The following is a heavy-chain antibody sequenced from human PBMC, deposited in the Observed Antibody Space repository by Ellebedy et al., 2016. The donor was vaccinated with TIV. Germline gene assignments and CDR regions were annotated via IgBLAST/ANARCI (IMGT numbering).Heavy chain of an antibody. CDR3: ATFSGSRWRITVAGVDGFDV. Sequence: ASVKVSCKASGYIFTAFNIYWVRQAPGQGLEWVGLIDPGTTYKNVAEKYQDRVTMTGDTSTNTVYMELSSLRSEDTAVYYCATFSGSRWRITVAGVDGFDVWGQGTVVTVSS. CDR2: IDPGTTYK. J-gene: IGHJ3*01. CDR1: GYIFTAFN. V-gene: IGHV1-46*01. D-gene: IGHD6-19*01.